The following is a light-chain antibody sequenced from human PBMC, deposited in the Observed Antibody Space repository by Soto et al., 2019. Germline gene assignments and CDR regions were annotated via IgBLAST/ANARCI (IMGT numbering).Light chain of an antibody. CDR2: LNSDGSH. CDR1: SGHRSYA. Sequence: QLVLTQSPSASASLGSSVKRTCTLSSGHRSYAIAWHKQQPEKGPRYLMKLNSDGSHSKGDGIPDRFSGSSSGAERYLTISSLQSEDEADYYCQPWGTDTVICGGGTKVTVL. CDR3: QPWGTDTVI. J-gene: IGLJ2*01. V-gene: IGLV4-69*01.